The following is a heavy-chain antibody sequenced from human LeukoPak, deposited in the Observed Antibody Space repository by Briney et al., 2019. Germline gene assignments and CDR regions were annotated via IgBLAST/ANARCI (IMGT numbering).Heavy chain of an antibody. J-gene: IGHJ3*02. CDR3: ARDRRQWLDRGAFDI. D-gene: IGHD6-19*01. Sequence: GGSLRLSCAASGFTFSSYAMSWVRQAPGKGLEWVSAISGSGGSTYYADSVKGRFTISRDNSKNTLYLQMNSLRAEDTAVYYCARDRRQWLDRGAFDIWGQGTMVIVSS. CDR2: ISGSGGST. CDR1: GFTFSSYA. V-gene: IGHV3-23*01.